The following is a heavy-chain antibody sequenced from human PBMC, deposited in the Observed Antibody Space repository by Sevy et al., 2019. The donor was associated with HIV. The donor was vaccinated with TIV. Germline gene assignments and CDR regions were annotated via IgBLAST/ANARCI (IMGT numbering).Heavy chain of an antibody. CDR1: GFTFSSYA. CDR3: ATRYYYDSSGYYYYYYGMDV. Sequence: GGSLRLSCAASGFTFSSYAMSWVRQAPGKGLEWVSAISGSGGSTYYADSVKGRFTISRDNSKNKLYLQMNSLRAEDTAVYYFATRYYYDSSGYYYYYYGMDVWGQGTTVTVSS. V-gene: IGHV3-23*01. CDR2: ISGSGGST. J-gene: IGHJ6*02. D-gene: IGHD3-22*01.